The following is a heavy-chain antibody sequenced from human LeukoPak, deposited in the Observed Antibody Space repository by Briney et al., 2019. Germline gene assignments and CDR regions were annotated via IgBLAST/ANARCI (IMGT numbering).Heavy chain of an antibody. CDR2: ISAYNGNT. CDR1: GYTFTSYG. Sequence: ASVKVSCKASGYTFTSYGISWVRQAPGQGLEWMGWISAYNGNTNYAQKLQGRVTMTTDTSTSTAYMELRSLRSDDTAVYYCATVLSDPRYSWSGKVFDYWGQGTLVTVSS. CDR3: ATVLSDPRYSWSGKVFDY. J-gene: IGHJ4*02. D-gene: IGHD3-3*01. V-gene: IGHV1-18*01.